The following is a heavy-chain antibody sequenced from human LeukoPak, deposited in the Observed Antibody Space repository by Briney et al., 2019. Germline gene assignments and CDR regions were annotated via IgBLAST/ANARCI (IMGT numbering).Heavy chain of an antibody. Sequence: TGGSLRLSCAASGFTFSSYAMSWVRQAPGKGLEWVSAISGSGGSTYYADSVKGRFTISRDNAKKSLYVQMNSLRAEDTAVYYCARGTSRTSYYMDVWGKGTTVTVSS. CDR3: ARGTSRTSYYMDV. V-gene: IGHV3-23*01. J-gene: IGHJ6*03. CDR2: ISGSGGST. D-gene: IGHD1-7*01. CDR1: GFTFSSYA.